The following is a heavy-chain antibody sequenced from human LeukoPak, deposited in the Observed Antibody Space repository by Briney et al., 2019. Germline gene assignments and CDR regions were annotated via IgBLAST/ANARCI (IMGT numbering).Heavy chain of an antibody. CDR1: GYIFTSYH. CDR2: INPKGGST. J-gene: IGHJ4*02. CDR3: ARATLYYESSGYDY. D-gene: IGHD3-22*01. V-gene: IGHV1-46*01. Sequence: CASVKVSCKACGYIFTSYHMHWVRQARGQGREWMGIINPKGGSTSYAQKFQGSVTIPRDTSTSTDYMELSSLRSEDTALYYCARATLYYESSGYDYWGQGAMVTVSS.